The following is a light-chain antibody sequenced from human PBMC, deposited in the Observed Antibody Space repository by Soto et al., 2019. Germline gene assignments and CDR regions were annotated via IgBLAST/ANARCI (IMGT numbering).Light chain of an antibody. CDR1: QSISSSF. V-gene: IGKV3-20*01. Sequence: EIVLTQSPGTLSLSPGERATLSCRASQSISSSFLAWYQQRPGQAPRLLIHGVSSKAAGIPDRFSGSGSGTDFTLTINRLEPEDLALYFCQQYGSSPFTFGPGTQLEIK. CDR2: GVS. J-gene: IGKJ3*01. CDR3: QQYGSSPFT.